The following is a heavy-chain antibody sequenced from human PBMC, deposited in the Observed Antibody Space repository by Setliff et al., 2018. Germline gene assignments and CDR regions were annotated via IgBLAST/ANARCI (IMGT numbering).Heavy chain of an antibody. Sequence: PSETLSLTCTVSGGSGDYYWSWIRQPPGKGLEWIGYISNSGSTYYKSSLKSRLTISIDTSKSQFSLKLGSVTAADTAMYCCARTPAAGTGDAFDIWGQGTMVTVSS. D-gene: IGHD6-13*01. V-gene: IGHV4-30-4*08. J-gene: IGHJ3*02. CDR1: GGSGDYY. CDR2: ISNSGST. CDR3: ARTPAAGTGDAFDI.